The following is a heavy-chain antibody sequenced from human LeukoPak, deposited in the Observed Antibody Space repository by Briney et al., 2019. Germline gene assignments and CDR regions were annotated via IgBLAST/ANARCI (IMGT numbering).Heavy chain of an antibody. J-gene: IGHJ4*02. CDR1: GFTFSSYG. CDR3: AKKSGDHFHFDF. V-gene: IGHV3-30*18. CDR2: ISSDGSSK. D-gene: IGHD2-21*01. Sequence: PGGSLRLSCAASGFTFSSYGMHWVRQAPGKGLEWVAVISSDGSSKNYADSMKGQFTISRDNSKSTLYLQMNSLRAEDTAVYHCAKKSGDHFHFDFWGQGTLVTVSS.